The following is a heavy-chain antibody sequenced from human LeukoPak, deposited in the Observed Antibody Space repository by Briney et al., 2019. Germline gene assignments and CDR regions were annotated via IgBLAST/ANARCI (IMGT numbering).Heavy chain of an antibody. CDR1: GFTFSSYD. CDR2: IGTAGDT. D-gene: IGHD3-10*01. J-gene: IGHJ4*02. V-gene: IGHV3-13*04. CDR3: ARGYPYGSGSYYKKQGFDY. Sequence: GGSLRLSCAASGFTFSSYDMHWVRQATGKGLEWVSAIGTAGDTYYPGSVKGRFTSSRENAKNSLYLQMNSLRAGDTAVYYCARGYPYGSGSYYKKQGFDYWGQGTLVTVSS.